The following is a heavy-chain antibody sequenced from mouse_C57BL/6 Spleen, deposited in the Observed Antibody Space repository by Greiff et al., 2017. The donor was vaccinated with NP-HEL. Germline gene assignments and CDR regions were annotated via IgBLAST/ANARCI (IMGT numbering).Heavy chain of an antibody. D-gene: IGHD2-3*01. CDR3: ARGEGDGYYDY. V-gene: IGHV1-54*01. Sequence: QVQLQQSGAELVRPGTSVKVSCKASGYAFTNYLIEWVKQRPGQGLEWIGVINPGSGGTNYNEKFKGKATLTADKSSSTAYMQLSSLTSEDSAVYFCARGEGDGYYDYWGQGTTLTVSS. J-gene: IGHJ2*01. CDR1: GYAFTNYL. CDR2: INPGSGGT.